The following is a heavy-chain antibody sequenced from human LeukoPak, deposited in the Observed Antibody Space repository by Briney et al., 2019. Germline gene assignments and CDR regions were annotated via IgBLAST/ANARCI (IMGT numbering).Heavy chain of an antibody. CDR2: ISAYNGNT. CDR3: ARERCSSTSCYVWFDP. CDR1: GHTFTSYG. V-gene: IGHV1-18*01. D-gene: IGHD2-2*01. Sequence: ASVKVSCKASGHTFTSYGISWVRQAPGQGLEWMGWISAYNGNTNYAQKLQGRVTMTTDTSTSTAYMELRSLRSDDTAVYYCARERCSSTSCYVWFDPWGQGTLVTVSS. J-gene: IGHJ5*02.